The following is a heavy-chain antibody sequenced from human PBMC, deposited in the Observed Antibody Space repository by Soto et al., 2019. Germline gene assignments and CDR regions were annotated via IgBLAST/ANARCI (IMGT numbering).Heavy chain of an antibody. CDR2: ISAYNGNP. V-gene: IGHV1-18*04. Sequence: QVQLVQSGAEVKKPGASVKVSCKASGYTFTSYGISWVRHAPGQGLEWMGWISAYNGNPNSAQKLQGRVTMTTDTSTSTAYMELRSLRSDDTAVYYCARGPETHYDFWSGYSLDYCGQGTLVTVSS. CDR3: ARGPETHYDFWSGYSLDY. D-gene: IGHD3-3*01. J-gene: IGHJ4*02. CDR1: GYTFTSYG.